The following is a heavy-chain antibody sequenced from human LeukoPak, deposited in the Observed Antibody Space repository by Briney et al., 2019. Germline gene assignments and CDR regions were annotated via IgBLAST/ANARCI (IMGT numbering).Heavy chain of an antibody. Sequence: GGSLRLSCAASGFTVSSNEMSWVRQAPGKGLEWVSSISGGSTYYADSRKGRFTISRDNSKNTLHLQMNSLRAEDTAVYYCAKSSHSYGNDALDIWGQGTMVTVSS. CDR3: AKSSHSYGNDALDI. CDR2: ISGGST. CDR1: GFTVSSNE. D-gene: IGHD5-18*01. J-gene: IGHJ3*02. V-gene: IGHV3-38-3*01.